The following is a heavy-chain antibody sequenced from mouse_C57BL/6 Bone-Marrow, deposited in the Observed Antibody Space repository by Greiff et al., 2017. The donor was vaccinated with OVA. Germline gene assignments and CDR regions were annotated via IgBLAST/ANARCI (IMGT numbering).Heavy chain of an antibody. J-gene: IGHJ2*01. D-gene: IGHD2-4*01. CDR3: ARRGLRRLFDY. CDR2: IYPGDGDT. Sequence: VQRQESGAELVKPGASVKISCKASGYAFSSYWMNWVKQRPGKGLEWIGQIYPGDGDTNYNGKFKGKATLTADKSSSTAYMQLSSLTSEDSAVYFCARRGLRRLFDYWGQGTTLTVSS. CDR1: GYAFSSYW. V-gene: IGHV1-80*01.